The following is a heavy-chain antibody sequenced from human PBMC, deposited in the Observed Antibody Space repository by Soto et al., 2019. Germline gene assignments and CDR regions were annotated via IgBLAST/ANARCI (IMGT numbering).Heavy chain of an antibody. D-gene: IGHD3-22*01. CDR1: GFTFSSYA. CDR3: AKGTPRSYYDSTQFDY. Sequence: PGGSLRLSCAASGFTFSSYAMSWVRQAPGKGLEWVSAISGSGGSTYYADSVKGRFTISRDNSKNTLYLQMNSLRAEDTAVYYCAKGTPRSYYDSTQFDYWGQGNLVTFSS. CDR2: ISGSGGST. J-gene: IGHJ4*02. V-gene: IGHV3-23*01.